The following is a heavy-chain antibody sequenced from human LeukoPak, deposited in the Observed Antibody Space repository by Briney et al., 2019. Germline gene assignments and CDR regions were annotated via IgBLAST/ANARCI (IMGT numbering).Heavy chain of an antibody. J-gene: IGHJ4*02. CDR2: IYHSGST. V-gene: IGHV4-38-2*02. CDR1: GYSISSGYF. Sequence: SVTLSLTCGVSGYSISSGYFWGWIRQPPGKGLEWIGSIYHSGSTYYNPSLKSRVTISVDTSKNQFSLKVSSVTAADTAVYYCTRDLPYSSGWYVGNWGQGTLVTVSS. CDR3: TRDLPYSSGWYVGN. D-gene: IGHD6-19*01.